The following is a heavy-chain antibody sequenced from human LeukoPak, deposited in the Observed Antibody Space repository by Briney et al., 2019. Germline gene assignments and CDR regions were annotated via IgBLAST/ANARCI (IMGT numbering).Heavy chain of an antibody. CDR2: IYSGGST. J-gene: IGHJ4*02. CDR3: ARRAGAYSHPYDY. D-gene: IGHD4/OR15-4a*01. Sequence: GGSLRLSCAASGLTVSSNSMSWVRQAPGKGLEWVSFIYSGGSTYYADSVKGRFTISRDNSKNTLYLQMNSLRADDTAVYYCARRAGAYSHPYDYWGQGTLVAVSS. CDR1: GLTVSSNS. V-gene: IGHV3-53*01.